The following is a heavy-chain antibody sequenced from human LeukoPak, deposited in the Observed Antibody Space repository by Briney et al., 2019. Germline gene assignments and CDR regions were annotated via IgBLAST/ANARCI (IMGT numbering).Heavy chain of an antibody. Sequence: SETLSLTCTVSGGSISSYYWSWIRQPPGKGLEWIGYIYYSGSTNYNPSLKSRVTISVDTSKNQFSLKLSSVTAADTAVYYCARQVIAAAGTSYYYYGMDVWGQGTTVTVSS. CDR1: GGSISSYY. J-gene: IGHJ6*02. D-gene: IGHD6-13*01. CDR3: ARQVIAAAGTSYYYYGMDV. CDR2: IYYSGST. V-gene: IGHV4-59*08.